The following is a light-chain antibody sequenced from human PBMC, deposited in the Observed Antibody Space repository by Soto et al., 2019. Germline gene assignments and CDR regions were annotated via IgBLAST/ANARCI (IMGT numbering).Light chain of an antibody. Sequence: QSALTQPASVCGSPGQSITISCIGTRGDVGDYYYASWYQQHPGKAPKLLIYGVTDRPSGVSHRFSGSRSDSTASLTISGLQAEDEADYYCSSYTSSSTLIFGGGTKVTVL. CDR2: GVT. J-gene: IGLJ2*01. CDR1: RGDVGDYYY. V-gene: IGLV2-14*01. CDR3: SSYTSSSTLI.